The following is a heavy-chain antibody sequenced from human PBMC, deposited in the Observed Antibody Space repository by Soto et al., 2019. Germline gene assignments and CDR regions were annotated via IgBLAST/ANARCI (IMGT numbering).Heavy chain of an antibody. J-gene: IGHJ4*02. D-gene: IGHD1-26*01. V-gene: IGHV4-38-2*02. CDR1: GYSISSGYY. CDR3: ARTPNSGSGSFDY. Sequence: SETLSLTCTVSGYSISSGYYWGWIRQPPGKGLEWIGSIYHSGSTYYNPSLKSRVTISVDTSKNQFSLKLSSVTAADTAVYYCARTPNSGSGSFDYWGQGTLVTVSS. CDR2: IYHSGST.